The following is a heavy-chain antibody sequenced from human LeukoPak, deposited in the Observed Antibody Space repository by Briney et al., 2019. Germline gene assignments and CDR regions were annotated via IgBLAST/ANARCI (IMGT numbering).Heavy chain of an antibody. CDR2: ISSSGGST. J-gene: IGHJ3*02. V-gene: IGHV3-23*01. Sequence: GGSLRLSCAASGFTFSSYAMSWVRQAPGKGLEWISAISSSGGSTYHADSVKGRFTMSRHTYKHTLNLQMNGLRGEDTAVYYCVKVGGSGYYPDIWGQGTMVTVSS. D-gene: IGHD3-22*01. CDR3: VKVGGSGYYPDI. CDR1: GFTFSSYA.